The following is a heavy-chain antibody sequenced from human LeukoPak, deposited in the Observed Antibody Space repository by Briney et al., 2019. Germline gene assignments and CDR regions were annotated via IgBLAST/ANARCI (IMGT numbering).Heavy chain of an antibody. Sequence: SETLSLTCAVYGGSFSGYYWSWIRQPPGKGLDWIGEINHSGSTNYNPSLKSRVTISVDTSKNQFSLKLSSVTAADTAVYCCARGVLIDYWGQGTLVTVSS. V-gene: IGHV4-34*01. J-gene: IGHJ4*02. CDR3: ARGVLIDY. CDR1: GGSFSGYY. CDR2: INHSGST.